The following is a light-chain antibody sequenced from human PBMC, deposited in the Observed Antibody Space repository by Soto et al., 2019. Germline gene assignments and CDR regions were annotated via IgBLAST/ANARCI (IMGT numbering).Light chain of an antibody. J-gene: IGKJ1*01. CDR3: QQYHSFPWT. Sequence: DIHMTQSPSTLSASVGDRVTISCRASQSIGSWLAWYQQKPGKAPNLLIYKASSLESGVPSRFNGSGSGTDFTLSISSLQPDDFATYYCQQYHSFPWTFGQGTKVEIK. V-gene: IGKV1-5*03. CDR1: QSIGSW. CDR2: KAS.